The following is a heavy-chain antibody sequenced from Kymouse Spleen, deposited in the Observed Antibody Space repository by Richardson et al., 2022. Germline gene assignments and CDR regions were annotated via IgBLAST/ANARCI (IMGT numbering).Heavy chain of an antibody. CDR1: GGSFSGYY. V-gene: IGHV4-34*01. D-gene: IGHD6-19*01. CDR3: ARGQIAVAGTGDYFDY. J-gene: IGHJ4*02. CDR2: INHSGST. Sequence: QVQLQQWGAGLLKPSETLSLTCAVYGGSFSGYYWSWIRQPPGKGLEWIGEINHSGSTNYNPSLKSRVTISVDTSKNQFSLKLSSVTAADTAVYYCARGQIAVAGTGDYFDYWGQGTLVTVSS.